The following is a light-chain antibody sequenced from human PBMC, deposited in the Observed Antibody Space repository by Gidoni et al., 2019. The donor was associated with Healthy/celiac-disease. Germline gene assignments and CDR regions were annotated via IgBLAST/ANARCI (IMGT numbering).Light chain of an antibody. Sequence: EIVMTQSPATLSVSPGERATLSCRASQSVSSNLAWYQQKPGQAPRLLIYGASQPEFTLTISSLQSEDFAVHYCQQYNNWPPWTFGQGTKVEIK. CDR2: GA. V-gene: IGKV3-15*01. CDR1: QSVSSN. CDR3: QQYNNWPPWT. J-gene: IGKJ1*01.